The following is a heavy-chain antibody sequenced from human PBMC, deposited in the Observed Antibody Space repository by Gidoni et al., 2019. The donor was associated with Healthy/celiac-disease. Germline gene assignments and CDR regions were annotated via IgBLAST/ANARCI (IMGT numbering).Heavy chain of an antibody. D-gene: IGHD2-15*01. V-gene: IGHV2-70*01. J-gene: IGHJ6*03. CDR2: IDWDDDK. CDR1: GFSLSTSGMC. Sequence: QVTLRESGPALVKPTQTLTLTCTFSGFSLSTSGMCVSWIRQPPGKALEWLALIDWDDDKYYSTSLKTRLTISKDTSKNQVVLTMTNMDPVDTATYDCARGGGPGYYYYMDVWGKGTTVTVSS. CDR3: ARGGGPGYYYYMDV.